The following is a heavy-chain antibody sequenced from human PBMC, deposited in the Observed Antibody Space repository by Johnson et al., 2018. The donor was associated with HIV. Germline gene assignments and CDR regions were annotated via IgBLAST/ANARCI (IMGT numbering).Heavy chain of an antibody. CDR2: ISSSGSTI. V-gene: IGHV3-11*01. CDR3: ARELLRGPVVFGAFDT. D-gene: IGHD3-10*01. J-gene: IGHJ3*02. Sequence: QVQLVESGGGLVKPGGSLRLSCAASGFTFSDYYMSWIRQAPGKGLEWVSYISSSGSTIYYADSVKGRFTISRDNSKNTLYLQMNSLRAEDTAVYYCARELLRGPVVFGAFDTWGQGTKVTVSS. CDR1: GFTFSDYY.